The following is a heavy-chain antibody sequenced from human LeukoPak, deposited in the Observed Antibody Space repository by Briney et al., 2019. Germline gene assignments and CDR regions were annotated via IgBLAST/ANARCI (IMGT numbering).Heavy chain of an antibody. J-gene: IGHJ2*01. D-gene: IGHD2-8*01. CDR3: ARQTAYCTNGVCYTTYSYFDL. CDR1: GYSFASYW. CDR2: IYPGDSNT. Sequence: GDSLKISCKGSGYSFASYWIGWVRQMPGKGLEWMGIIYPGDSNTRYSPSFQGQVTISADKSISTAYLQWSSLKASDTAMYYCARQTAYCTNGVCYTTYSYFDLWGRGTLDTVSS. V-gene: IGHV5-51*01.